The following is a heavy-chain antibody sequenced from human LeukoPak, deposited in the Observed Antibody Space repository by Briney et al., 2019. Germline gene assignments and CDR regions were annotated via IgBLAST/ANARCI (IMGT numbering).Heavy chain of an antibody. D-gene: IGHD4-17*01. V-gene: IGHV1-69*13. J-gene: IGHJ3*02. CDR2: IIPIFGTA. Sequence: SVKVSCKASGGTFSSYAISWVRQAPGQGLEWMGGIIPIFGTANYAQKFQGRVTITADESTSTAYMELSSLRSEDTAVYYCVRDYGITTVTHVGAFDIWGQGTMVTVSS. CDR3: VRDYGITTVTHVGAFDI. CDR1: GGTFSSYA.